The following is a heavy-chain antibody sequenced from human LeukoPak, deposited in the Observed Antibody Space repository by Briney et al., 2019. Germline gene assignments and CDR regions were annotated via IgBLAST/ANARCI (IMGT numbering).Heavy chain of an antibody. Sequence: AGSLRLSCAASGFTFSSYAMHWVRQAPGKGLEWVAVISYDGSNKYYADSVKGRFTISRDNAKNALYLQMNSLRAEDTAVYYCARVAKTNGFVFDNWGQGTLVTVSS. V-gene: IGHV3-30*04. J-gene: IGHJ4*02. D-gene: IGHD2-8*01. CDR3: ARVAKTNGFVFDN. CDR1: GFTFSSYA. CDR2: ISYDGSNK.